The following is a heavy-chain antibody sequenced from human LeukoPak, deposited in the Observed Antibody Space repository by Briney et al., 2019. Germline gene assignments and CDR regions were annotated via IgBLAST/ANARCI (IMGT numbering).Heavy chain of an antibody. CDR3: ARVSSSWYGSIDDY. CDR2: INPNSGGT. CDR1: GYTFTGHY. D-gene: IGHD6-13*01. Sequence: ASVKVSCKASGYTFTGHYIHWVRQAPGQGLEWMGWINPNSGGTNYAQKLQGRVTMTTDTSTSTAYMELRSLRSDDTAVYYCARVSSSWYGSIDDYWGQGTLVTVSS. J-gene: IGHJ4*02. V-gene: IGHV1-2*02.